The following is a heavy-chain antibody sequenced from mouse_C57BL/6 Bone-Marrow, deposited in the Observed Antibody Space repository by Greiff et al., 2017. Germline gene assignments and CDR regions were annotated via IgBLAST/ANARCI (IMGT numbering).Heavy chain of an antibody. J-gene: IGHJ4*01. CDR1: GFNIKDDY. CDR3: THLFYYDYEFYAMDY. D-gene: IGHD2-4*01. V-gene: IGHV14-4*01. CDR2: IDPENGDT. Sequence: VQLQQSGAELVRPGASVKLSCTASGFNIKDDYMHWVKQRPEQGLEWIGWIDPENGDTEYASKFQGKATLTADTSSNTAYLQLSSLTSEDTAVYYCTHLFYYDYEFYAMDYWGQGTSVTVSS.